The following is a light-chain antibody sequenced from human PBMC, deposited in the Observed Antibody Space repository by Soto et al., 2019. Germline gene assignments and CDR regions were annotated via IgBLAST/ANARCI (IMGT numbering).Light chain of an antibody. Sequence: EIVMTQSPATLSVSPGERATLFCRASQSVRSNLAWYQQKPSQAPRLLIFGASTRATGIPARLSGGGSGTDFTLTISSMKSEDFAVYYCQQYNNWPPGTFGQGTKGEIK. CDR1: QSVRSN. J-gene: IGKJ1*01. V-gene: IGKV3-15*01. CDR3: QQYNNWPPGT. CDR2: GAS.